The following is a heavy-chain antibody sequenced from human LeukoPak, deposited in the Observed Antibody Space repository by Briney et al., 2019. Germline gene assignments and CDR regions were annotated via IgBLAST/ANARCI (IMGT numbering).Heavy chain of an antibody. CDR1: GFTFSSYA. D-gene: IGHD3-22*01. J-gene: IGHJ4*02. CDR2: ISYDGSNK. CDR3: ARDRDSSGYYD. V-gene: IGHV3-30-3*01. Sequence: GGSLRLSCAASGFTFSSYAMHWARQAPGKGLEWVAVISYDGSNKYYADSVKGRFTISRDNAKNSLYLQMNSLRAEDTAVYYCARDRDSSGYYDWGQGTLVTVSS.